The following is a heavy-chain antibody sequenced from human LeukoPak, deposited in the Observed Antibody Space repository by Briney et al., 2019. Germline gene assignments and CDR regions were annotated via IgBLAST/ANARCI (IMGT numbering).Heavy chain of an antibody. CDR1: GGTFSSYA. D-gene: IGHD6-19*01. J-gene: IGHJ1*01. Sequence: SVKVSCKASGGTFSSYAISWVRQAPGQGLEWMGWMNPNSGNTGYAQKFQGRVTITADESTSTAYMELSSLRSEDTAVYYCASKTVEQWLPSPKYFQHWGQGTLVTVSS. CDR3: ASKTVEQWLPSPKYFQH. V-gene: IGHV1-69*13. CDR2: MNPNSGNT.